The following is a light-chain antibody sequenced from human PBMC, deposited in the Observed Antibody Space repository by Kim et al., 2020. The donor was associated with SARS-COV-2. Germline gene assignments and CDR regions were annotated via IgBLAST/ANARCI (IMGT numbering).Light chain of an antibody. CDR1: QNINRW. V-gene: IGKV1-5*03. J-gene: IGKJ2*01. Sequence: LSASVGDRVTITCRASQNINRWLAWYQQKPGKVPKLLIYKASNLESGVPSRFSGSGSGTEFTLTISSLQPDDFATYYCQQYSSQSSFGQGTKLEIK. CDR2: KAS. CDR3: QQYSSQSS.